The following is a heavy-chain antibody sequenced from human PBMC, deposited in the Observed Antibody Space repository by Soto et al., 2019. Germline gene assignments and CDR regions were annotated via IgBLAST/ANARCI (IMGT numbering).Heavy chain of an antibody. Sequence: AGVSMRLSWVASGGNFRDYPMSWVSQAPGKGLEWVSAISGSGGSTYYADSVKGRFTISRDNSKNTLYLQMNSLRAEDTAVYYCAKCRITIFGVVTTGYYYMDVWGKGTTVTVSS. J-gene: IGHJ6*03. CDR2: ISGSGGST. V-gene: IGHV3-23*01. D-gene: IGHD3-3*01. CDR1: GGNFRDYP. CDR3: AKCRITIFGVVTTGYYYMDV.